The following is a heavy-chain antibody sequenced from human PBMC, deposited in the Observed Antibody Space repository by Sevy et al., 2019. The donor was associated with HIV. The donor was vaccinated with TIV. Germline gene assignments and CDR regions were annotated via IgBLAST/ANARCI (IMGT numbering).Heavy chain of an antibody. CDR2: IKADGSDK. J-gene: IGHJ4*02. Sequence: GESLKISCAASGFAFSANWMNWVRQAPGKGLEWVANIKADGSDKHYVDSVEGRFTISRDNAKNLLFLQMNSLRVEDTAVYYCAHETFGRFESWGQGTLVTVSS. CDR1: GFAFSANW. V-gene: IGHV3-7*01. D-gene: IGHD3-16*01. CDR3: AHETFGRFES.